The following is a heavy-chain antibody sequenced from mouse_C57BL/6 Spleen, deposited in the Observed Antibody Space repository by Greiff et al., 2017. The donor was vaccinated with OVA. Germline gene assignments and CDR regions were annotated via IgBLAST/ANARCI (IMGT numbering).Heavy chain of an antibody. D-gene: IGHD1-1*01. CDR2: ISSGSSTI. J-gene: IGHJ4*01. V-gene: IGHV5-17*01. CDR3: ARILDSSYRAMDY. CDR1: GFTFSDYG. Sequence: DVMLVESGGGLVKPGGSLKLSCAASGFTFSDYGMHWVRQAPEKGLEWVAYISSGSSTIYYADTVKGRFTISRDNAKNTLFLQMTSLRSEDTAMYYCARILDSSYRAMDYWGQGTSVTVSS.